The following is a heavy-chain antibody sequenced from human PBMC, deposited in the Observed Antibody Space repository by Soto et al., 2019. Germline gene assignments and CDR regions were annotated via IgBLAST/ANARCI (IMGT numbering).Heavy chain of an antibody. V-gene: IGHV4-34*01. CDR2: IHHSGTI. CDR3: ARHGGTYFDY. Sequence: SETLSLTCAYGVSLSDSYWSWVRQPPGRGLEWIGEIHHSGTIVYNPSLESRVTFSLDTSERQVSLKLTSVTAADTAVYFCARHGGTYFDYWGQGGLVT. D-gene: IGHD3-16*01. CDR1: GVSLSDSY. J-gene: IGHJ4*02.